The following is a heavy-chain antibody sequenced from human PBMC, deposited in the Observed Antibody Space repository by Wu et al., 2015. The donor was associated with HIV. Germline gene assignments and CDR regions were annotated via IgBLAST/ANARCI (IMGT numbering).Heavy chain of an antibody. J-gene: IGHJ3*01. V-gene: IGHV1-2*02. CDR3: ARDELFRVDDSLDL. CDR2: VNTNTGGT. D-gene: IGHD2-21*01. CDR1: GYTLTDYF. Sequence: QVQMVQSGPEVKQPGASVKVSCKASGYTLTDYFIHWVRQAPGQRLEWMGWVNTNTGGTKYAQKFQGRVTMTRDTSIGTAYMELTSLRSDDTAIYYCARDELFRVDDSLDLWGQGTMVTVSS.